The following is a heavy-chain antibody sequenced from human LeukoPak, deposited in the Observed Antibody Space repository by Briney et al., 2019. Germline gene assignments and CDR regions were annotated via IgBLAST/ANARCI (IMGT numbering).Heavy chain of an antibody. CDR2: INPNSGGT. CDR3: ARGIVGATRAPYYFDY. CDR1: GYTFTGYY. Sequence: ASVKVSCKASGYTFTGYYMHWVRQDPGQGLEWMGWINPNSGGTNYAQKFQGRVTMTRDTSISTAYMELSRLRSDDTAVYYCARGIVGATRAPYYFDYWGQGTLVTVSS. J-gene: IGHJ4*02. D-gene: IGHD1-26*01. V-gene: IGHV1-2*02.